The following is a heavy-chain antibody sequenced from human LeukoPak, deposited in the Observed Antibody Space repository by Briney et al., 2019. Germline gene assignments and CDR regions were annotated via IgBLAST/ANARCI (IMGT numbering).Heavy chain of an antibody. V-gene: IGHV3-48*04. CDR3: ARMNYVSSGWGAPFDD. Sequence: GGSLRLSCAASGFTFSSYDMNWLGQAPGKGREGVSYISQCSTRIDYAASVRGRFTISRDNAKRSLYLQISSLRAEDTAVYYCARMNYVSSGWGAPFDDWGQGTLVTVSS. D-gene: IGHD3-16*01. J-gene: IGHJ4*02. CDR1: GFTFSSYD. CDR2: ISQCSTRI.